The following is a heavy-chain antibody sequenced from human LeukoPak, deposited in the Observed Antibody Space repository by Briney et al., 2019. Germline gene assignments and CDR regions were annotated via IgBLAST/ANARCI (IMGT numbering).Heavy chain of an antibody. Sequence: QPGRSLRLSCAASGFTFSDYGLHWVRQAPGKGLEGVALIWHDGSNKYYADSVMGRFAISRDNSKNTLYLQMNSLRAEDTAMYYCAKDGDAYTEFYYYYMDVWGKGTTVTVSS. J-gene: IGHJ6*03. CDR3: AKDGDAYTEFYYYYMDV. CDR2: IWHDGSNK. V-gene: IGHV3-33*06. D-gene: IGHD5-24*01. CDR1: GFTFSDYG.